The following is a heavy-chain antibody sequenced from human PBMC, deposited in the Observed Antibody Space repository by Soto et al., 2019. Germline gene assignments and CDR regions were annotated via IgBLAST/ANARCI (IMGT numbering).Heavy chain of an antibody. Sequence: GGSLRLSCAASGFTFSSYEMNWVRQAPGKGLEWVSYISSSGSTIYYADSVKGRFTIPRDNAKNSLYLQMNSLRAEDTAVYYCAASGGVVVIPNWFDPWGQGTLVTVSS. CDR3: AASGGVVVIPNWFDP. D-gene: IGHD3-22*01. CDR2: ISSSGSTI. J-gene: IGHJ5*02. V-gene: IGHV3-48*03. CDR1: GFTFSSYE.